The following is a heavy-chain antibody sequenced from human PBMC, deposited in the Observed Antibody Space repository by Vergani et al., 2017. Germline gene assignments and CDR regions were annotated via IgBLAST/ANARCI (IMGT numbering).Heavy chain of an antibody. Sequence: QVQLQESGPGLVKPSETLSLTCTVSGGSVISGSYYWSWIRQPAGKGLEWIGYIYYSGSTNYNPSLKSRVTISVDTSKNQFSLKLSSVTAADTAVYYCAKDEEDLAARPAFLFDYWGQGTLVTVSS. J-gene: IGHJ4*02. D-gene: IGHD6-6*01. CDR1: GGSVISGSYY. V-gene: IGHV4-61*10. CDR3: AKDEEDLAARPAFLFDY. CDR2: IYYSGST.